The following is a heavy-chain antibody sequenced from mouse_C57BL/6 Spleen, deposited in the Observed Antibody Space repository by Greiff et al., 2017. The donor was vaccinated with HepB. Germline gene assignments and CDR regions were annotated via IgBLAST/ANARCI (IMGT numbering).Heavy chain of an antibody. Sequence: EVQLQQSGPELVKPGASVKISCKASGYTFTDYYMNWVKQSHGKSLEWIGDINPNNGGTSYNQKFKGKATLTVDKSSSTAYMELRSLTSEDSAVYYCAILPLLAYWGQGTLVTVSA. D-gene: IGHD1-1*01. CDR2: INPNNGGT. CDR3: AILPLLAY. CDR1: GYTFTDYY. V-gene: IGHV1-26*01. J-gene: IGHJ3*01.